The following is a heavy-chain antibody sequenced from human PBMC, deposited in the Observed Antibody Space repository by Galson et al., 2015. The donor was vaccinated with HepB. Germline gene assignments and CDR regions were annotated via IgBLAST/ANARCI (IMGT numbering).Heavy chain of an antibody. V-gene: IGHV3-7*03. D-gene: IGHD6-13*01. CDR2: IKQDGSEK. J-gene: IGHJ5*02. CDR1: GFTFSSYW. CDR3: TSTTVAAAGQS. Sequence: SLRLSCAASGFTFSSYWMSWVRQAPGKGLEWVANIKQDGSEKYCVDSVKGRFTISRDNAKSSLYLQMNSLRAEDTAVYYCTSTTVAAAGQSWGQGTLVTVSS.